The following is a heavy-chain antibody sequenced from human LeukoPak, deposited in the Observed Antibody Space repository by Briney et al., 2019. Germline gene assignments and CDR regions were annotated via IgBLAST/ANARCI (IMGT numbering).Heavy chain of an antibody. D-gene: IGHD3-22*01. CDR2: IGTAGDT. Sequence: GGSLRLSCAASGFTFSSYDMHWVRQATGKGLEWVSTIGTAGDTYYSGSVKGRFTISRENVKNSLYLQMNSLRAGDTAVYYCARGRVGSRNYDSSGSYQTGMDVWGQGTTVTVSS. J-gene: IGHJ6*02. CDR1: GFTFSSYD. CDR3: ARGRVGSRNYDSSGSYQTGMDV. V-gene: IGHV3-13*04.